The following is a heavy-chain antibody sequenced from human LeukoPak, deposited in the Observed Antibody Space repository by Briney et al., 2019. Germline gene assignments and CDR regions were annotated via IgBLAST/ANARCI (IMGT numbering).Heavy chain of an antibody. V-gene: IGHV1-18*01. CDR1: GYTFTSYG. Sequence: ASVKVSCKASGYTFTSYGISWVRQAPGQRLEWMGWISAYNGNTNYAQKLQGRVTMTTDTSTSTAYMELRSLRSDDTAVYYCARDYYYDSSGYYPPAQYWGQGTLVTVSS. D-gene: IGHD3-22*01. CDR2: ISAYNGNT. J-gene: IGHJ4*02. CDR3: ARDYYYDSSGYYPPAQY.